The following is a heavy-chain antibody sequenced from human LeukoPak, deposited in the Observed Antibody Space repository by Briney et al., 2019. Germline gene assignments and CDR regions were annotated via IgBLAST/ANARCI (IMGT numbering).Heavy chain of an antibody. CDR2: IYYSGST. D-gene: IGHD6-13*01. CDR1: GGSISSSSYY. Sequence: PSETLSLTCTVSGGSISSSSYYWGWIRQPPGKGLEWIGSIYYSGSTYYNPSLKSRVTISVDTSKNQFSLKLSSVTAADTAVYYCGFSYSSSWYFGVTLDYWGQGTLVTVSS. J-gene: IGHJ4*02. CDR3: GFSYSSSWYFGVTLDY. V-gene: IGHV4-39*01.